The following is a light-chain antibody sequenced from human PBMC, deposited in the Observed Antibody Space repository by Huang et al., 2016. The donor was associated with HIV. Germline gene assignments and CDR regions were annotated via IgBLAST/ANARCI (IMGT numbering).Light chain of an antibody. CDR2: GAA. J-gene: IGKJ5*01. CDR1: QSVSSSY. Sequence: EIVLTQSPGTLSLFPGERATLSCRASQSVSSSYLAGYQRQPGQAPRLLIYGAANGATGIPARFSGSGSGTDFTLTISRVEPEDFAVYYCQQYGGSPITFGQGTRLEIK. CDR3: QQYGGSPIT. V-gene: IGKV3-20*01.